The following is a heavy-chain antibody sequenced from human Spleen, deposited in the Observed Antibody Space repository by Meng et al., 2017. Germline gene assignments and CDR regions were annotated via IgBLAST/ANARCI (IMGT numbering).Heavy chain of an antibody. J-gene: IGHJ4*02. CDR1: GFTFSSYW. V-gene: IGHV3-7*01. Sequence: GESLKISCAASGFTFSSYWMSWVRQAPEKGLEWVANIKQDGSEKYYVDSVKGRFTISRDNAKNSLYLQMNSLRAEDTAVYYCARCGSGVVVKYWGQGTLVTVSS. D-gene: IGHD3-22*01. CDR2: IKQDGSEK. CDR3: ARCGSGVVVKY.